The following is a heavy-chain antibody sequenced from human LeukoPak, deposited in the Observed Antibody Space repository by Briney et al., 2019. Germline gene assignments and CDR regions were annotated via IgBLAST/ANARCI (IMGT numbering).Heavy chain of an antibody. CDR1: GFTFSSYA. CDR2: ISYDGSNK. Sequence: RRSLRLSCAASGFTFSSYAMHWVRQAPGKGLEWVAVISYDGSNKYYADSVKGRFTISRDNSKNTLYLQMNSLRAEDTAVYYCARESIFGVVTATFDYWGQGTLVTVSS. CDR3: ARESIFGVVTATFDY. J-gene: IGHJ4*02. D-gene: IGHD3-3*01. V-gene: IGHV3-30-3*01.